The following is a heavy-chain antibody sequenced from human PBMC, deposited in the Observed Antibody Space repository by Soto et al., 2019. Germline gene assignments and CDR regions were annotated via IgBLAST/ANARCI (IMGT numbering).Heavy chain of an antibody. Sequence: GGSLRLSCAASGFTFSDYYMSWIRQAPGKGLEWVSYISSSSSYTNYADSVKGRFTISRDNAKNSLYLQMNSLRAEDTAVYYCARVEDTAMFENRYFDYWGQGTLVTVS. CDR2: ISSSSSYT. CDR1: GFTFSDYY. CDR3: ARVEDTAMFENRYFDY. D-gene: IGHD5-18*01. V-gene: IGHV3-11*06. J-gene: IGHJ4*02.